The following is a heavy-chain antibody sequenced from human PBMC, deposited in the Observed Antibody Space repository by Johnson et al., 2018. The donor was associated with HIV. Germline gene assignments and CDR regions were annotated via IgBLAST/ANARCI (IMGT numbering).Heavy chain of an antibody. CDR1: GFTVSSNY. J-gene: IGHJ3*02. V-gene: IGHV3-66*01. Sequence: VQLVESGGGLVQPGGSLRLSCAASGFTVSSNYMSWVRQAPGKGLEWVSVIYSGGNTYYADSVKGRFTISRDNSKNTLYLQMGSLRAEDMAVYFCASISLGAFDIWGQGTLVTVSS. CDR3: ASISLGAFDI. CDR2: IYSGGNT.